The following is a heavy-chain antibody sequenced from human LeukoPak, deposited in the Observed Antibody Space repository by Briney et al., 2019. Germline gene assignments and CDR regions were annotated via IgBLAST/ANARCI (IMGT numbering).Heavy chain of an antibody. CDR2: IKDDGSTT. CDR3: HPLAFVTN. Sequence: PGGSLRLSCAVSGFTFGGRLMHWVRQAPGKGLAWVALIKDDGSTTNYADSVKGRFTASRDDAKNTVYLQMSSLRAEDTAVYYCHPLAFVTNWGQGTLVTVSS. CDR1: GFTFGGRL. V-gene: IGHV3-74*01. D-gene: IGHD2-8*01. J-gene: IGHJ4*02.